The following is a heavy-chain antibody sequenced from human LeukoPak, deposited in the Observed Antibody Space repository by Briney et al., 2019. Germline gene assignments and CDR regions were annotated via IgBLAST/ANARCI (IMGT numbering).Heavy chain of an antibody. CDR2: IYSGGST. J-gene: IGHJ4*02. Sequence: GGSLRLSCAASGFTASSNYMSWVRQAPGKGLEWVSVIYSGGSTYYADSVKGRFTISRDDSKNTLYLQMNSLRAEDTAVYYCARLTVTYAYYWGQGTLVTVSS. CDR1: GFTASSNY. V-gene: IGHV3-53*01. D-gene: IGHD4-17*01. CDR3: ARLTVTYAYY.